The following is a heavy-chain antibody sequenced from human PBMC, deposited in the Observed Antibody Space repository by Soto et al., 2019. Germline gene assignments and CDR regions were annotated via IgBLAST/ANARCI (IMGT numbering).Heavy chain of an antibody. CDR1: GFTFDDYA. V-gene: IGHV3-9*01. Sequence: GGSLRLSCAASGFTFDDYAMHWVRQAPGKGLEWVSGISWNSGSIGYADSVKGRFTISRDNAKNSLYLQMNSLRAEDTALYYCAKDIGCSSTSCLRPYYYYYYMDVWGKGTTVTVSS. CDR3: AKDIGCSSTSCLRPYYYYYYMDV. D-gene: IGHD2-2*01. J-gene: IGHJ6*03. CDR2: ISWNSGSI.